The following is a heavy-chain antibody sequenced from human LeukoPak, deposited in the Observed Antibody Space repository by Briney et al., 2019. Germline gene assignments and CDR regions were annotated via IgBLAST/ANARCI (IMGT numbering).Heavy chain of an antibody. CDR2: IRYDGSNK. D-gene: IGHD3-3*01. V-gene: IGHV3-30*02. J-gene: IGHJ4*02. CDR3: AKASYYDFWSGSFGFDY. CDR1: GFTFSSYG. Sequence: PGGSLRLSCAASGFTFSSYGMHWVRQAPGKGLEWVAFIRYDGSNKYYADSVKGRFTISRDNSKNTLYLQMNSLRAEDTAVYYCAKASYYDFWSGSFGFDYWGQGTLVTVSS.